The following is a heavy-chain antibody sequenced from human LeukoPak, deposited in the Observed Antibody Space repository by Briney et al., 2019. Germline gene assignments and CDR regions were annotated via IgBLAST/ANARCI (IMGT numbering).Heavy chain of an antibody. D-gene: IGHD3-3*02. CDR1: GFTFSSYA. J-gene: IGHJ4*02. Sequence: HSGGSLRLSCAASGFTFSSYAMSWVRQAPGKGLEWVSAISGSGGSTYYADSVKGRFTISRDNSKNTLYLQMNSLRAEDTAVYYCARSLAFLEWLPSYSWGQGTLVTVSS. CDR3: ARSLAFLEWLPSYS. V-gene: IGHV3-23*01. CDR2: ISGSGGST.